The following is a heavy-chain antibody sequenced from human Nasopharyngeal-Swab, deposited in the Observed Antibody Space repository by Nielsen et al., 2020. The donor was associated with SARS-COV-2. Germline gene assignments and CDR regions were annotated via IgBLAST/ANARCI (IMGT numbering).Heavy chain of an antibody. V-gene: IGHV4-61*01. CDR2: IFYTGNT. D-gene: IGHD3-10*01. Sequence: SETLSLTCIVSGGSVSRGSHYWSWIRQPPGKGLEWIGYIFYTGNTNYNPSLESRVTMSIDTSRNQFSLSLNSVTAADTAVYYCARDRGDLRKYYFDFWGQGTQITVSA. J-gene: IGHJ4*02. CDR1: GGSVSRGSHY. CDR3: ARDRGDLRKYYFDF.